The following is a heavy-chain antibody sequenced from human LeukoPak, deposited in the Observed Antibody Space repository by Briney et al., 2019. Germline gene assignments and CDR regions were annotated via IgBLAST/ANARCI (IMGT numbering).Heavy chain of an antibody. Sequence: GGSLRLSCAASGFSFSNYWMSWVRQAPGKGLEWVANIKGNGNGNNSVDSAKGRFTISRDNAKNKLYLQMNSLIAEDTAVYYCGTETCSSLTWGQGTLVTVSS. CDR2: IKGNGNGN. D-gene: IGHD2-2*01. CDR1: GFSFSNYW. J-gene: IGHJ4*02. CDR3: GTETCSSLT. V-gene: IGHV3-7*01.